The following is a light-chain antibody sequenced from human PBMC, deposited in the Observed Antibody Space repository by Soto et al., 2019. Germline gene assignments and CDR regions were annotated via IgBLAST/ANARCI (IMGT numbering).Light chain of an antibody. V-gene: IGKV3-20*01. CDR3: HPYDISLTLT. Sequence: DIVLTQSPGTLSLSPGERATLSCRASHSVSSKYLAWYQQKHCQSPRVLIYGASIRATGIPERFSGGGSGTDFTLTITRLEPEDFEVYYCHPYDISLTLTFGPANKVDL. CDR2: GAS. J-gene: IGKJ3*01. CDR1: HSVSSKY.